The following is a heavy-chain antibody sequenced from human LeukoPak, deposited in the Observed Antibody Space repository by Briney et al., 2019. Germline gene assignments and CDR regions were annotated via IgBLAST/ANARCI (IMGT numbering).Heavy chain of an antibody. CDR1: GFTFSSYE. J-gene: IGHJ5*02. D-gene: IGHD6-13*01. Sequence: SGGSLRLSCAASGFTFSSYEMNWVRQAPGKGLEWVSYISSSGSTIYYADSVKGRFTISRDNAKNSLYLQMNSLRAEDTAVYYCAREGIEWYSSSWYWFDPWGQGTLVTVSS. CDR2: ISSSGSTI. CDR3: AREGIEWYSSSWYWFDP. V-gene: IGHV3-48*03.